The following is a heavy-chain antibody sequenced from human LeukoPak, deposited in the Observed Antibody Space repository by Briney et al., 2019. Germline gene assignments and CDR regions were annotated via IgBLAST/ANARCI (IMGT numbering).Heavy chain of an antibody. D-gene: IGHD3-22*01. CDR2: IDPEDGET. J-gene: IGHJ4*02. CDR3: VTRYDSSVYFPIYFDY. Sequence: ASVKVSCKISGYTLTELSMPWVRQAPGQGLEWMGGIDPEDGETIYAQKFQGRVTMTEDTSTDTAYMELSSLRSEDTAVYYCVTRYDSSVYFPIYFDYWGQGTLVTVSS. V-gene: IGHV1-24*01. CDR1: GYTLTELS.